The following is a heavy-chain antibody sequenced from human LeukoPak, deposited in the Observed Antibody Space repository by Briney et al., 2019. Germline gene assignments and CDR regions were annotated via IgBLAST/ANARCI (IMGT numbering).Heavy chain of an antibody. CDR2: ILFDGSNK. D-gene: IGHD1-1*01. Sequence: GGSLRLSCAASGFTFSTYGMHWVRQAAGTGLESVAVILFDGSNKYYADSVKGRFTISRDNSKNTLYLQMNSLRAEDTAVYYCAKDKGGITYVFDYWVQGSLVTVSS. CDR1: GFTFSTYG. J-gene: IGHJ4*02. CDR3: AKDKGGITYVFDY. V-gene: IGHV3-33*06.